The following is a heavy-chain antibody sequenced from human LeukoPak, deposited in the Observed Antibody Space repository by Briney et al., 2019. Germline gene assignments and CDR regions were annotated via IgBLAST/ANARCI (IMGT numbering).Heavy chain of an antibody. J-gene: IGHJ4*02. Sequence: ASVKVSCKVSGYTLTELSMHWVRQAPGKGLEWMGGFDPEDGETIYAQKFQGRVTMTEDTSTDTAYMELSSLRSEDTAVYYCASPYHGHYYDSSGYPIPTDYWGQGTLVTVSS. CDR2: FDPEDGET. D-gene: IGHD3-22*01. V-gene: IGHV1-24*01. CDR3: ASPYHGHYYDSSGYPIPTDY. CDR1: GYTLTELS.